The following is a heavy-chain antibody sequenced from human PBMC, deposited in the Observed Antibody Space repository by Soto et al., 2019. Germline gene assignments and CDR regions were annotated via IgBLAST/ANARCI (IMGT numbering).Heavy chain of an antibody. CDR1: GESIDTAGYY. CDR2: ISHSGAT. V-gene: IGHV4-31*03. J-gene: IGHJ4*02. CDR3: SRGDY. Sequence: QVQLQESGPRLVRPSQTLSLTCTVSGESIDTAGYYWTWIRQRPGKGLEWLGFISHSGATYYNSSVKSRLSISLDTSQNQFSLKGSSVTAADTAVYFCSRGDYWGQGMLVTVSS.